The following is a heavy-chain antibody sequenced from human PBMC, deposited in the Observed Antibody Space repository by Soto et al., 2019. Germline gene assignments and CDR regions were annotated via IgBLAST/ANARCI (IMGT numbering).Heavy chain of an antibody. CDR1: GGSFSGYY. V-gene: IGHV4-34*01. Sequence: PSETLSLTCAVYGGSFSGYYWSWIRQPPGKGLEWIGEINHSGSTNYNPSLKSRFTISVDTSKNQFSLKLSSVTAADTAVYYCARAEWLDYWGQGTLVTVS. D-gene: IGHD3-3*01. J-gene: IGHJ4*02. CDR3: ARAEWLDY. CDR2: INHSGST.